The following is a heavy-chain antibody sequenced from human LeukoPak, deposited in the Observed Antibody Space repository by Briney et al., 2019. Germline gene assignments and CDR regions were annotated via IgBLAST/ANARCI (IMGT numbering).Heavy chain of an antibody. CDR2: IRSKAYGGTT. Sequence: GGSLRLSCTASGFIFGDYAMSWVRQAPGKGLEWVGFIRSKAYGGTTEYAASVKGRFTISRDDSKGIAYLQMNSLKTEDTAVYYCTRTVAVRGVDYYYYYMDVWGKGTTVTVSS. D-gene: IGHD6-6*01. CDR3: TRTVAVRGVDYYYYYMDV. V-gene: IGHV3-49*04. CDR1: GFIFGDYA. J-gene: IGHJ6*03.